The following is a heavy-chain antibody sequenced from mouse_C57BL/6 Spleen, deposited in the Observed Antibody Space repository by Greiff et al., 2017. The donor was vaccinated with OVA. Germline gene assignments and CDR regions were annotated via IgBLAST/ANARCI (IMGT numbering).Heavy chain of an antibody. CDR2: IDPENGDT. D-gene: IGHD1-1*01. CDR1: GFNIKDDY. Sequence: VQLKQSGAELVRPGASVKLSCTASGFNIKDDYMHWVKQRPEQGLEWIGWIDPENGDTEYASKFQGKAAITADTSSNTAYLQLSSLTSEDTAVYYCTTLGSRNYWGRGTTLTVSS. CDR3: TTLGSRNY. J-gene: IGHJ2*01. V-gene: IGHV14-4*01.